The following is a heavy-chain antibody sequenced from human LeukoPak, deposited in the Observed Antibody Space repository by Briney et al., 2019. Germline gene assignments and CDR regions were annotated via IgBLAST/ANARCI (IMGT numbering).Heavy chain of an antibody. CDR1: GFTFSSYS. V-gene: IGHV3-33*08. CDR2: IRYDGNNK. J-gene: IGHJ4*02. CDR3: ARAYYSDITDYPYIGY. D-gene: IGHD3-22*01. Sequence: GGSLRLSCAASGFTFSSYSMNWVRQAPGKGLEWVAVIRYDGNNKFYVDSVRGRFTISRDNSKNPLYLQMNSLRAEDTAVYYCARAYYSDITDYPYIGYWGQGVLVTVSS.